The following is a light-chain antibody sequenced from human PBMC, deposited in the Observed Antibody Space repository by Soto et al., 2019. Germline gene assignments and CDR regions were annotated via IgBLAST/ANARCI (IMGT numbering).Light chain of an antibody. CDR3: QQYYSTPLS. CDR1: QSILYSSRNKNY. J-gene: IGKJ4*01. V-gene: IGKV4-1*01. CDR2: WAS. Sequence: DIVVNQSPDSLAVYHWERASLNCKSRQSILYSSRNKNYLTWYQQKPGQPPKMLIYWASTRESGVPDRFSGSGSGTDFTLTISSLQAEDVAVYYCQQYYSTPLSFGGGTKVDIK.